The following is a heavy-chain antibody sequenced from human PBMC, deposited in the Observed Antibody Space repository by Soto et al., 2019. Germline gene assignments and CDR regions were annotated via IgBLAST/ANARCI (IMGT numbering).Heavy chain of an antibody. Sequence: QVQLVQSGAEVKKPGASVKVSCKASGYTFTGYYMHWVRQAPGQGLEWMGWINPNSGGTNYAQKFQGRVTMTRDTPISTAYRERGRLRSDDTPVYYCAKMKVVVAPHTNWFAPGGQGPLVTVSS. V-gene: IGHV1-2*02. CDR3: AKMKVVVAPHTNWFAP. CDR2: INPNSGGT. J-gene: IGHJ5*02. D-gene: IGHD2-15*01. CDR1: GYTFTGYY.